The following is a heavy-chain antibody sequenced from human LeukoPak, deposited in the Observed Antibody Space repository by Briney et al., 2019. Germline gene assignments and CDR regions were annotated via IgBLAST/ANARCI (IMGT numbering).Heavy chain of an antibody. CDR1: GYTFTGYH. D-gene: IGHD3-10*01. V-gene: IGHV1-2*06. CDR2: INPNSGVT. CDR3: ARDRSGILGYYYNGMDV. J-gene: IGHJ6*02. Sequence: ASVKVSCKASGYTFTGYHVHWVRQAPGQGLEWVGRINPNSGVTNYAQKLQGRVNMTRHTSITTAHMALSRLRSDDTAVYYCARDRSGILGYYYNGMDVWGQGTTVTVSS.